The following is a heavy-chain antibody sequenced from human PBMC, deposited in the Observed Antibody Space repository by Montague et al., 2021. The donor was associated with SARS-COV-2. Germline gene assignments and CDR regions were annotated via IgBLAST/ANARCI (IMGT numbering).Heavy chain of an antibody. CDR2: IYYSGST. CDR1: GGSISSYY. Sequence: SETLSLTCTVSGGSISSYYWSWIRQSPGKGLEWIGYIYYSGSTNYNPSLKSRVTISVDTSENQFSLKLSSVTAADTAVYYCARVGFFEDDAFDIWGQGTMVTVSS. V-gene: IGHV4-59*01. CDR3: ARVGFFEDDAFDI. J-gene: IGHJ3*02. D-gene: IGHD3-3*01.